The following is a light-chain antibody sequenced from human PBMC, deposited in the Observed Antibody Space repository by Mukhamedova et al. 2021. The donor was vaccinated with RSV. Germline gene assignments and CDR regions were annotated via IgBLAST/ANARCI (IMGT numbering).Light chain of an antibody. CDR3: QQYSNWPIT. V-gene: IGKV3/OR2-268*02. J-gene: IGKJ5*01. CDR2: GVS. CDR1: QSVTSSY. Sequence: GRATLSCRASQSVTSSYLAWYQQKPGQAPRLLIYGVSTRATGIPARFSGSGSGTEFTLTISSLQSEDFAVYYCQQYSNWPITFGQG.